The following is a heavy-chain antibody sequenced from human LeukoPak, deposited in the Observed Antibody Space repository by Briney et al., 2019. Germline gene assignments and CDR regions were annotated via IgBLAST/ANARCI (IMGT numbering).Heavy chain of an antibody. CDR2: INPNSGGT. CDR1: GYTFTDYY. J-gene: IGHJ4*02. Sequence: ASVKVSFKASGYTFTDYYMHWVRQAPGQGLEWVGCINPNSGGTNYAQKFQGRVTVTRDASITTTYMELSRLKSDDTAVYYCASSGISGDYWGQGTLVTVSS. V-gene: IGHV1-2*02. D-gene: IGHD3-10*01. CDR3: ASSGISGDY.